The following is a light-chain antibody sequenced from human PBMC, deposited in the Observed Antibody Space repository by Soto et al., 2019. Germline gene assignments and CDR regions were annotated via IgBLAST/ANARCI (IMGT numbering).Light chain of an antibody. CDR2: AAS. Sequence: IQLTQSPSSLSASVGDRVTVTCRASQGISSYLAWYQQKPGKAPKLLIYAASTLQSGVPSRFSGRGSGTDFTLTISSLQPEDFATYYCRQFNSYPRTFGPGTKVDVK. CDR1: QGISSY. CDR3: RQFNSYPRT. V-gene: IGKV1-9*01. J-gene: IGKJ3*01.